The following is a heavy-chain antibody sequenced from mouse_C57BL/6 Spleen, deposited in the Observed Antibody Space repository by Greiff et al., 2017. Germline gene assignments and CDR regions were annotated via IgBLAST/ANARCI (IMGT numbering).Heavy chain of an antibody. V-gene: IGHV5-4*01. Sequence: EVKLVESGGGLVKPGGSLKLSCAASGFTFSSYAMSWVRQTPEKRLEWVATISDGGSYTYYPANVKGRFTISRDNAKNNLYLQMSHLKSEDTAMYYCARDGNPFDYWGQGTTLTVSS. CDR3: ARDGNPFDY. CDR1: GFTFSSYA. CDR2: ISDGGSYT. D-gene: IGHD2-1*01. J-gene: IGHJ2*01.